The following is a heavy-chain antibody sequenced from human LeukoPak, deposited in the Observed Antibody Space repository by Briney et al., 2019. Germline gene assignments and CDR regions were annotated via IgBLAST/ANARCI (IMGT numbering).Heavy chain of an antibody. J-gene: IGHJ4*02. Sequence: PGRSLRLSCAASGFTFGHHAMHWVRQAPGKGLEWVAVVSYDGSNKYFADSAKGRFTISRDNSKNALYLHMNSLRAEDTAVYYCARNPDGDYYFDHWGQGTLVTVSS. CDR1: GFTFGHHA. D-gene: IGHD2-21*01. CDR2: VSYDGSNK. CDR3: ARNPDGDYYFDH. V-gene: IGHV3-30-3*01.